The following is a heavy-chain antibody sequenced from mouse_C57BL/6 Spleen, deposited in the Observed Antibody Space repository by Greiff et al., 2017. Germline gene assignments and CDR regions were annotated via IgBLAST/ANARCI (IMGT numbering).Heavy chain of an antibody. Sequence: QVQLQQSGPELVKPGASVKISCKASGYAFSSSWMNWVKQRPGKSLEWIGRIYPGDGDTNYNGKFKGKATLTADKSSSTAYMQLSSLTSEDSAVYFCARSLGPFDYWGQGTTLTVSS. CDR3: ARSLGPFDY. J-gene: IGHJ2*01. D-gene: IGHD4-1*01. CDR1: GYAFSSSW. CDR2: IYPGDGDT. V-gene: IGHV1-82*01.